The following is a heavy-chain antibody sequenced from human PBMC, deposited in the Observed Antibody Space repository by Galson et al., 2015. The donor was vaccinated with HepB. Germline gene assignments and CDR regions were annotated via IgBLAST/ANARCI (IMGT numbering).Heavy chain of an antibody. Sequence: SVKVSCKASGYTFTSYGISWVRQAPGQGLEWMGWISAYNGNTNYAQKLQGRVTMTTDTSTSTAYMELRSLRSDDTAVYYCARETLPYDFWSGYYPRNYYYYYMDVWGKGTTVTVSS. CDR1: GYTFTSYG. V-gene: IGHV1-18*01. D-gene: IGHD3-3*01. CDR2: ISAYNGNT. J-gene: IGHJ6*03. CDR3: ARETLPYDFWSGYYPRNYYYYYMDV.